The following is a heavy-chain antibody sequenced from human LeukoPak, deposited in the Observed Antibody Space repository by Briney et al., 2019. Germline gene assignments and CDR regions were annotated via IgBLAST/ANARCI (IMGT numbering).Heavy chain of an antibody. D-gene: IGHD2-2*01. Sequence: RASVKVSCKASGYTFTSYYMHWVRQAPGQGLEWMGIINPSGGSTSYAQKFQGRVTMTRDTSTSTVYMELSSLRSDDTAVYYCARDLGSSVSSPTSTLYYYYYMDVWGKGTTVTISS. J-gene: IGHJ6*03. CDR3: ARDLGSSVSSPTSTLYYYYYMDV. V-gene: IGHV1-46*01. CDR1: GYTFTSYY. CDR2: INPSGGST.